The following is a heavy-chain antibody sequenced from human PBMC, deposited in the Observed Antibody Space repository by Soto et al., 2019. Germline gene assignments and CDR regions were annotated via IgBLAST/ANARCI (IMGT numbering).Heavy chain of an antibody. V-gene: IGHV4-39*01. CDR2: IYYSGST. D-gene: IGHD1-1*01. CDR3: ARHGLDPPLYYYYYYMDV. Sequence: SSETLSLTCTVSGGSISSSSYYWGWIRQPPGKGLEWIGNIYYSGSTYYNPSLKSRVTISVDTSKNQFSLKLSSVTAADTAVYYCARHGLDPPLYYYYYYMDVWGKGTTVTVSS. CDR1: GGSISSSSYY. J-gene: IGHJ6*03.